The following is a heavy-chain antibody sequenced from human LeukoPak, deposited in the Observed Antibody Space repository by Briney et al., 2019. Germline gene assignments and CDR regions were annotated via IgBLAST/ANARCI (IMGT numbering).Heavy chain of an antibody. D-gene: IGHD2-15*01. CDR1: GGSISSSSYY. CDR2: INHSGST. J-gene: IGHJ4*02. Sequence: PSETLSLTCTVSGGSISSSSYYWSWIRQPPGKGLEWIGEINHSGSTNYNPSLKSRVTISVDTSKNQFSLKLSSVTAADTAVYYCASFYCSGGSCYSALFDYWGQGTLVTVSS. V-gene: IGHV4-39*07. CDR3: ASFYCSGGSCYSALFDY.